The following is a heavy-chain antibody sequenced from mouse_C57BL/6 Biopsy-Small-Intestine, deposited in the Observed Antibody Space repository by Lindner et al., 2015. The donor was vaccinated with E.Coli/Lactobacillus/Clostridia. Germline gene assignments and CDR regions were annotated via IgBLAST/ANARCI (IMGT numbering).Heavy chain of an antibody. V-gene: IGHV1-39*01. CDR2: INPNYGSS. D-gene: IGHD2-3*01. J-gene: IGHJ1*03. CDR3: AREGGYYVYWYFDV. CDR1: GHSFTDYN. Sequence: VQLQESGPELVKPGASVKISCKASGHSFTDYNMNWMKQSNGKSLEWIGVINPNYGSSNYNRKFKGKATLTVDQSSSTAYMQLNSLTSEDSAVYYCAREGGYYVYWYFDVWGTGTTVTVSS.